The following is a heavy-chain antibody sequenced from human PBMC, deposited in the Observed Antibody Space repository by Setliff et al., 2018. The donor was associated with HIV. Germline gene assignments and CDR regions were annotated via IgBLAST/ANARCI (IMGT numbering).Heavy chain of an antibody. CDR2: IIPIFGTA. D-gene: IGHD3-22*01. CDR3: ASGPLVYYDSPGAFDI. Sequence: GASVKVSCKASGGTFSSYAISWVRQAPGQGLAWMGGIIPIFGTANYAQKFQGRVTITADASTSTAYMELSSLRSDDTAVYYCASGPLVYYDSPGAFDIWGQGTMVTVS. CDR1: GGTFSSYA. J-gene: IGHJ3*02. V-gene: IGHV1-69*13.